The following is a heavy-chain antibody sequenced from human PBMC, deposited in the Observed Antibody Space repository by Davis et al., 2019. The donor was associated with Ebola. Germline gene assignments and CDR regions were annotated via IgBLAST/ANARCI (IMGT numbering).Heavy chain of an antibody. J-gene: IGHJ4*02. CDR2: INSDGSST. D-gene: IGHD2-15*01. Sequence: GESLKISCAASGFTFSSYWMHWVRQAPGKGLVWVSRINSDGSSTSYADSVKGRFTISRHNSKNTLYLQMNSLRAEDTAVYYCARHDCSGGSCYRRYYFDYWGQGTLVTVSS. V-gene: IGHV3-74*01. CDR1: GFTFSSYW. CDR3: ARHDCSGGSCYRRYYFDY.